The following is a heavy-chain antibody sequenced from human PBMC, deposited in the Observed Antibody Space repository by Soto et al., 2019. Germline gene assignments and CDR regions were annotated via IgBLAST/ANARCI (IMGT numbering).Heavy chain of an antibody. CDR3: ARGRYCLTGRCFPNWFDP. CDR2: IYKSATT. D-gene: IGHD2-15*01. J-gene: IGHJ5*02. V-gene: IGHV4-30-4*01. Sequence: SETLSLTCSVSGDSISTVDYFWAWIRQPPGQALEYIGYIYKSATTYYNPSFESRVAISLDTSKSQFSLNVTSVTAADTAVYFCARGRYCLTGRCFPNWFDPWGQGTLVTVS. CDR1: GDSISTVDYF.